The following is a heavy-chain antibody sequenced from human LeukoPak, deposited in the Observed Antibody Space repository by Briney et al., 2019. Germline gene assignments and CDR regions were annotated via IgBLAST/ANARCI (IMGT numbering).Heavy chain of an antibody. D-gene: IGHD3-10*01. CDR2: FYCSGSP. J-gene: IGHJ3*02. CDR3: ARPREGFGESSAVDI. CDR1: GGSISSSSYY. Sequence: SETLSLTCTVSGGSISSSSYYWGWIRQPPGKGLEWIGSFYCSGSPYYNPSLKRRVTISVDTSKNHSSLKQSSSAAADTAVYYFARPREGFGESSAVDIWGQGTMVTVSS. V-gene: IGHV4-39*02.